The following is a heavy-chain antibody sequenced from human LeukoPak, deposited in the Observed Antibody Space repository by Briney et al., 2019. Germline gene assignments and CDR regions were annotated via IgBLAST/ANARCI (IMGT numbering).Heavy chain of an antibody. CDR1: GGSISSYY. CDR3: ARHGVGIQLWFESYYFDY. Sequence: PSETLSLTCTVSGGSISSYYWSWIRQPPGKGLEWIGYIYYSGSTNYNPSLKSRVTISVDTSKNQFSLKLSSVTAADTAVYYCARHGVGIQLWFESYYFDYWGQGTLVTVSS. J-gene: IGHJ4*02. CDR2: IYYSGST. V-gene: IGHV4-59*08. D-gene: IGHD5-18*01.